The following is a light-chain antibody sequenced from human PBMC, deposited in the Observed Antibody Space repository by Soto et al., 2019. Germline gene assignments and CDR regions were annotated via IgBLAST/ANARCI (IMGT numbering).Light chain of an antibody. CDR1: QGISSY. V-gene: IGKV1-8*01. Sequence: AIRMTQSPSSFSASTGDRVTITCRASQGISSYLAWYQQKPGKAPKLLIYAASTLQSGVPSRFSGSGSGTDFTLTISCLQSEDLATYYCQQYYSYPRTLGQGTKVEVK. J-gene: IGKJ1*01. CDR3: QQYYSYPRT. CDR2: AAS.